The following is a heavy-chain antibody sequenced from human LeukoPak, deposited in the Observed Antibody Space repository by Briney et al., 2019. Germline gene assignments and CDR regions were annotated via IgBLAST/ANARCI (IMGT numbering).Heavy chain of an antibody. V-gene: IGHV1-69*13. D-gene: IGHD3-22*01. CDR2: IIPIFGTA. CDR1: GGTFSSYA. J-gene: IGHJ4*02. CDR3: ARGVVDYYDSSGYYYAYYFDY. Sequence: SVNVSCKASGGTFSSYAISWVRQAPGQGLEWMGGIIPIFGTANYAQKFQGRATITADESTSTAYMELSSLRSEDTAVYYCARGVVDYYDSSGYYYAYYFDYWGQGTLVTVSS.